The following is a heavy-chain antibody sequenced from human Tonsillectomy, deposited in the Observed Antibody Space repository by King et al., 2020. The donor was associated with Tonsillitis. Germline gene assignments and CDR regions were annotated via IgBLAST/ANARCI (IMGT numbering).Heavy chain of an antibody. Sequence: VQLLESGGGLVQSGGSLRLSCAASGFPFSTYAMSWVRQAPGKGLEWVSVISGSGGGTYYADSVKGRFTISRDNSKNTLYLQMTSLRAEDTAVNYGLERLLALAYGGQGTRVP. J-gene: IGHJ4*02. CDR2: ISGSGGGT. CDR3: LERLLALAY. V-gene: IGHV3-23*01. CDR1: GFPFSTYA. D-gene: IGHD3-3*01.